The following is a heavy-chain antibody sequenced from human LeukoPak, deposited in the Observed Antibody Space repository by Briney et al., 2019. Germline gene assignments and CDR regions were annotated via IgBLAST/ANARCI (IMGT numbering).Heavy chain of an antibody. D-gene: IGHD3-22*01. CDR1: GYTFTSYY. CDR2: MNPSGGST. V-gene: IGHV1-46*01. J-gene: IGHJ3*02. Sequence: ASVKVSCKASGYTFTSYYIHWVRQAPGQGLEWMGIMNPSGGSTSYAQKFQGRVTMTRDMSTSTVYMELSSLRSEDTAVYYCARDYYDSSGYKRVGAFDIWGQGTMVTVSS. CDR3: ARDYYDSSGYKRVGAFDI.